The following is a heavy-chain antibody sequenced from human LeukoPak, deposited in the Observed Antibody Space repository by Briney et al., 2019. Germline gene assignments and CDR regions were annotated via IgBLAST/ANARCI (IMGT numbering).Heavy chain of an antibody. D-gene: IGHD4-23*01. J-gene: IGHJ4*02. V-gene: IGHV3-48*04. CDR1: GFTFSSYS. CDR2: ISSSDDTI. Sequence: GGSLRLSCAASGFTFSSYSMNWVRQAPGKGLEWVSSISSSDDTIYYADSVKGRFTISRDNAKNSLYLQMNSLRAEDTAVYYCARDYGGSSPFDYWGQGTLVTVSS. CDR3: ARDYGGSSPFDY.